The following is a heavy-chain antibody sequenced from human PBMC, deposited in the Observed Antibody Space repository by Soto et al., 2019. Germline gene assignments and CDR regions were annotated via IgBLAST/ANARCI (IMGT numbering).Heavy chain of an antibody. CDR1: GFTFSSYW. J-gene: IGHJ4*02. V-gene: IGHV3-7*01. CDR2: IKQDGSEK. D-gene: IGHD6-13*01. Sequence: GGSLRLSCAASGFTFSSYWMSWVRQAPGKGLEWVANIKQDGSEKYYVDSVKGRFAISRDNAKNSLYLQMNSLRAEDTAVYYCVRDADKVPVGQHVVHGDYWGLGTLVTVSS. CDR3: VRDADKVPVGQHVVHGDY.